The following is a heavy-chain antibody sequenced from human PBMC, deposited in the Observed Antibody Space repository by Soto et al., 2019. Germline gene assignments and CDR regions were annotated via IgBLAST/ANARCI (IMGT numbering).Heavy chain of an antibody. CDR2: IDPSDSYT. J-gene: IGHJ6*02. CDR3: ASYSSSTYVMAV. D-gene: IGHD6-13*01. CDR1: GYSFTSYW. V-gene: IGHV5-10-1*01. Sequence: GESLKISCKGSGYSFTSYWISWVRQMPGKGLEWMGRIDPSDSYTNYSPSFQGHVTISADKSISTAYLQWSSLKASDTAMYYCASYSSSTYVMAVWGQGTTVTVSS.